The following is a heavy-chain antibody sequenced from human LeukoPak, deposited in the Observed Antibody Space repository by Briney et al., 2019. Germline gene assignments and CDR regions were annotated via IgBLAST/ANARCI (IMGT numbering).Heavy chain of an antibody. D-gene: IGHD6-19*01. Sequence: TASETLSLTCTVSGGSISSYYWNWIRQPPGKGLEWIGYIYYSGSTNYNPSLKSRVTISVDTSKNQFSLELSSVTAADTAVYYCARGGWYPESFQHWGQGALVTVSS. CDR1: GGSISSYY. V-gene: IGHV4-59*01. CDR2: IYYSGST. CDR3: ARGGWYPESFQH. J-gene: IGHJ1*01.